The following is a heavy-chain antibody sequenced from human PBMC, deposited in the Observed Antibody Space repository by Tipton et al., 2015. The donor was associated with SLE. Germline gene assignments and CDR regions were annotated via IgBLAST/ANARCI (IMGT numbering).Heavy chain of an antibody. CDR2: ISSDGSNK. CDR3: ARGVGYYYYMDV. Sequence: SLRLSCADSGFIFSTYAMHWVRQAPGKGLEWVAVISSDGSNKYYADSVKGRFTISRDNSKNTLYLQMNSLRAEDTAVYYCARGVGYYYYMDVWGKGTTVTVSS. D-gene: IGHD1-26*01. V-gene: IGHV3-30-3*01. CDR1: GFIFSTYA. J-gene: IGHJ6*03.